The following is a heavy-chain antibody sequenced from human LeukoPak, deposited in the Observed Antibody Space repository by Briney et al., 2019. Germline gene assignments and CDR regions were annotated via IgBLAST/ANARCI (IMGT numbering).Heavy chain of an antibody. D-gene: IGHD3-10*01. CDR1: GFTFSTYA. J-gene: IGHJ4*02. V-gene: IGHV3-23*01. CDR3: AKGLYHYYGSGSYTLDF. Sequence: GGSLRLSCAASGFTFSTYAMTWVRQAPGKGLELVSTISGGDTGAYYADSVKGRFTISRDNSKNTLYLQMSSLRAEDTAVYYCAKGLYHYYGSGSYTLDFWGQGTQVTVSS. CDR2: ISGGDTGA.